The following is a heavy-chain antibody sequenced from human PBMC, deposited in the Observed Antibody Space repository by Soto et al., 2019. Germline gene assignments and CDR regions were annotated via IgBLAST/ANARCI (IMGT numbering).Heavy chain of an antibody. D-gene: IGHD3-10*02. CDR3: TIVRVADSALDH. CDR1: GLIFSNNG. Sequence: PGGSLRLSCVGSGLIFSNNGMHWVRRTPGKGLEWVAFMSYDGSDTFYADSVKGRFTISRDNSKNTLFLHMSNLRAEDTAMYYCTIVRVADSALDHWGQGTLVTVSS. CDR2: MSYDGSDT. J-gene: IGHJ4*02. V-gene: IGHV3-30*02.